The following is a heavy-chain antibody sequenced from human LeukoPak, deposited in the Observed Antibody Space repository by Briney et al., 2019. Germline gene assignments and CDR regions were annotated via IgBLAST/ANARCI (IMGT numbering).Heavy chain of an antibody. CDR1: GGTFSSYA. Sequence: SVKISCKASGGTFSSYAISWVRQAPGQGLEWMGGIIPIFGTANYAQKFQGRVTITADESTSTAYMELSSLRSEDTAVYYCARALVPAAITSGYYYMDVWGKGTTVTVSS. J-gene: IGHJ6*03. D-gene: IGHD2-2*01. CDR3: ARALVPAAITSGYYYMDV. CDR2: IIPIFGTA. V-gene: IGHV1-69*01.